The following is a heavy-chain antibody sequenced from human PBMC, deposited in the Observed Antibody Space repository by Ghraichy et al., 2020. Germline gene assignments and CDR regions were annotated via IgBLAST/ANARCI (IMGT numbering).Heavy chain of an antibody. Sequence: GESLNISCKGSGYSLTSYWIAWVRQMPGKDLEWMGFIYPGDSDTRYSPSFQGQVTISADTSINTAYLQWSSLKASDSAMYYCARRDGYSTFDYWGQGTLVTVSS. CDR2: IYPGDSDT. J-gene: IGHJ4*02. D-gene: IGHD5-24*01. CDR3: ARRDGYSTFDY. V-gene: IGHV5-51*01. CDR1: GYSLTSYW.